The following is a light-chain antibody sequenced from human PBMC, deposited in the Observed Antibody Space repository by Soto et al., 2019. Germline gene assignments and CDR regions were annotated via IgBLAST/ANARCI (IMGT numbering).Light chain of an antibody. J-gene: IGLJ2*01. V-gene: IGLV2-14*03. CDR1: SSDIGGYNY. CDR2: DVS. Sequence: QSALTQPASVSGSPGQSITIPCTGTSSDIGGYNYVSWYQQHPGKAPKLMIFDVSYRPSGISDRFSGSKSGNTASLTISGSQPENEADYYCSSYGASSTLFGRGTKLTVL. CDR3: SSYGASSTL.